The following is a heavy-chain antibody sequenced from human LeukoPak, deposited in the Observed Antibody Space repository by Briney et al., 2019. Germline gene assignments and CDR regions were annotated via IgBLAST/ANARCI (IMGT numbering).Heavy chain of an antibody. V-gene: IGHV1-18*01. Sequence: GSVKVSCKASGYTFTSYGISWVRQAPGQGLEWMGWISAYNGNTNYAQKLQGRVTMTTDTSTSTAYMELRSLRSDDTAVYYCARDLHHDYQNWFDPWGQGTLVTVSS. CDR2: ISAYNGNT. CDR3: ARDLHHDYQNWFDP. J-gene: IGHJ5*02. D-gene: IGHD4-11*01. CDR1: GYTFTSYG.